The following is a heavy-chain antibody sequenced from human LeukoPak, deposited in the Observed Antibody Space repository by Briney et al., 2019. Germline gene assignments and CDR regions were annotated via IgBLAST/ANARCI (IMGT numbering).Heavy chain of an antibody. V-gene: IGHV3-23*01. CDR2: ISGGGSTT. Sequence: GGSLRLSCVVSGFTFSNYAMSWVRQAPGKGLEWVSVISGGGSTTYYADSVKGRFTISRDNSKNTLYLQMNGLRADDTAIYYCAKVSIAAADTLRNYDYWGQGTLVAVSS. CDR1: GFTFSNYA. J-gene: IGHJ4*02. D-gene: IGHD6-13*01. CDR3: AKVSIAAADTLRNYDY.